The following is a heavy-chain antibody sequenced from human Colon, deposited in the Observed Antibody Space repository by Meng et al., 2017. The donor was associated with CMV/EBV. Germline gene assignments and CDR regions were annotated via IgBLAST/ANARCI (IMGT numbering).Heavy chain of an antibody. D-gene: IGHD3-3*01. CDR1: GFNFDEYY. J-gene: IGHJ3*02. Sequence: GESLKISCAVSGFNFDEYYISWVRQPPGKGLEWVSGIIWRGSNPDYAGSVKGRFTISRDNSKNTLYLQMNSLRAEDTAVYYCAKASIFGVVMPTRGAFDIWGQGTMVTVSS. CDR3: AKASIFGVVMPTRGAFDI. V-gene: IGHV3-20*04. CDR2: IIWRGSNP.